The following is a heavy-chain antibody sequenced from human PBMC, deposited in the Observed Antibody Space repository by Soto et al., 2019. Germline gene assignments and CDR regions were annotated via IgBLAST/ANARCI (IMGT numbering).Heavy chain of an antibody. CDR3: AGSRLNDRVRGIIDY. D-gene: IGHD3-10*01. V-gene: IGHV1-58*02. CDR2: IVVGSGNT. CDR1: GFTFTSSA. Sequence: SVKVSCKASGFTFTSSAMQWVRQARGQRLEWIGWIVVGSGNTNYAQKFQERVTITRDMSTSTAYMELSSLRSEDTAVYYCAGSRLNDRVRGIIDYWGLGNLVTVSS. J-gene: IGHJ4*02.